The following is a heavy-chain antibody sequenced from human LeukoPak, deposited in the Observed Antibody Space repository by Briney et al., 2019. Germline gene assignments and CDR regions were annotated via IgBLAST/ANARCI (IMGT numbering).Heavy chain of an antibody. CDR2: ISAYNGNT. D-gene: IGHD5-12*01. V-gene: IGHV1-18*01. CDR3: ARGRGYSGWDWGVGY. CDR1: RYTFTRYG. J-gene: IGHJ4*02. Sequence: ASVKVSCKASRYTFTRYGISWVRQAPGQGLEWMGWISAYNGNTNYAQKLQGRVTMPTDTSTSRAYMELRSLRSEATAVYYCARGRGYSGWDWGVGYWGQGALVTVSS.